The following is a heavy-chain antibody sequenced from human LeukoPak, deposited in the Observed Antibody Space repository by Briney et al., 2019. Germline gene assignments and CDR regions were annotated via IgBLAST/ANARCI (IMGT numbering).Heavy chain of an antibody. D-gene: IGHD2-15*01. Sequence: SETLSLTCAISGDSVSSNRATWNWIRQSPSRGLEWLGSGYYRSRWYNDYAVSVKSRITINADTSKNHLSLQLNSVTPEDTAVYYCARVLTRTWPYYYYGLDVGGQGTTVTVPS. J-gene: IGHJ6*02. CDR3: ARVLTRTWPYYYYGLDV. CDR2: GYYRSRWYN. V-gene: IGHV6-1*01. CDR1: GDSVSSNRAT.